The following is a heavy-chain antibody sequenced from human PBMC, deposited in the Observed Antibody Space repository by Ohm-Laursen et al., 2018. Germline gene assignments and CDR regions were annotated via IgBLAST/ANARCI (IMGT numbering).Heavy chain of an antibody. D-gene: IGHD3-22*01. J-gene: IGHJ6*02. CDR3: ARIESDSGGYWYFGMDV. V-gene: IGHV4-61*01. CDR2: IYYRGTT. CDR1: GGSVSSGSYY. Sequence: TLSLTCTVSGGSVSSGSYYWSWIRQPPGKGLEWIGYIYYRGTTNYNPSLKSRVTISVDTSKNQFSLKLSSVTAADTALYYCARIESDSGGYWYFGMDVWGQGTTVTVSS.